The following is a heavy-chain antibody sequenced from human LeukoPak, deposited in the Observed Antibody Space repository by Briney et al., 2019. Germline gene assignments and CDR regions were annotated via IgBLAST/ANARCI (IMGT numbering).Heavy chain of an antibody. J-gene: IGHJ4*02. Sequence: GGSLRLSCAASGFTFSDYYMSWIRQAPGKGLEGVSYISSSGSTIYYADSVKGRFTISRDNAKNSLYVQMNSLRAEDTAVYYCARGTLVATVPGFDYWGQGTLVTVSS. CDR2: ISSSGSTI. CDR3: ARGTLVATVPGFDY. D-gene: IGHD5-12*01. CDR1: GFTFSDYY. V-gene: IGHV3-11*01.